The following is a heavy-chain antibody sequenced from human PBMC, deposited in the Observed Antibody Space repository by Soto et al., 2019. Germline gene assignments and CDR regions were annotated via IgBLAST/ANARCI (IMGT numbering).Heavy chain of an antibody. J-gene: IGHJ6*02. CDR1: GGSFSGYY. D-gene: IGHD1-26*01. CDR2: INHSGST. Sequence: SSETLSLTCAVYGGSFSGYYWSWIRQPPGKGLEWIGEINHSGSTNYNPSLKSRVTISVDTPKNQFSLKLSSVTAADTAVYYCAREWANYYYYYGMDVWGQGTTVTVSS. CDR3: AREWANYYYYYGMDV. V-gene: IGHV4-34*01.